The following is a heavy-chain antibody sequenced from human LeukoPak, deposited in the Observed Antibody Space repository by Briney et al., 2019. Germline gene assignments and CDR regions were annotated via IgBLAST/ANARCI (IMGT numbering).Heavy chain of an antibody. J-gene: IGHJ4*02. V-gene: IGHV4-59*01. Sequence: PSETLSLTCSVSGGSITSYYWSWIRQPPGKGLEWIGHVSDGGRTNYSPSLRSRVSISVDTSKNQFSLKLNSVTAADTAVYFCARASTTFDGWGQGTLVTVPS. CDR2: VSDGGRT. D-gene: IGHD1-14*01. CDR1: GGSITSYY. CDR3: ARASTTFDG.